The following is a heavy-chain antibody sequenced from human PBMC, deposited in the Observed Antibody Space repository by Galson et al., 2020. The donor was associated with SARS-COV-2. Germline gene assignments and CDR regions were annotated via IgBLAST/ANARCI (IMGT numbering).Heavy chain of an antibody. V-gene: IGHV3-74*01. CDR2: IYSEGRST. CDR1: GFTFSSYW. J-gene: IGHJ4*02. Sequence: ALHGESLKISCAASGFTFSSYWMHWVRQAPGKGLVWVSRIYSEGRSTSYADSVKGRFTISGDNAKNTLYLQMNSLRAEDTAVYYCARGDMGNDYFDYWGQGTLVTVSS. D-gene: IGHD7-27*01. CDR3: ARGDMGNDYFDY.